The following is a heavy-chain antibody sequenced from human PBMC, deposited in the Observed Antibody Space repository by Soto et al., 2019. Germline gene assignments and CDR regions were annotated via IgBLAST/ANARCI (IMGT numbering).Heavy chain of an antibody. J-gene: IGHJ6*03. CDR2: ISAYNGNT. Sequence: ASVKVSCKASGYTFTSYGISWVRQAPGQGLEWMGWISAYNGNTNYAQKLQGRVTMTTDTSTSTAYMELRSLRSDDTAVYYCARCNFNIVVVPAGNYYYYYMDVWGKGTTVTVSS. CDR3: ARCNFNIVVVPAGNYYYYYMDV. D-gene: IGHD2-2*01. V-gene: IGHV1-18*01. CDR1: GYTFTSYG.